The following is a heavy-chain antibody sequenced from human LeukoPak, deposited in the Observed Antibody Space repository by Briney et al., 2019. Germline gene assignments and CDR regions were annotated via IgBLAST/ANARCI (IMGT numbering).Heavy chain of an antibody. CDR3: ATTNPIRANWGRHGY. Sequence: SETLSLTCGVSGGSFSGYYGTWIRQPPGKGLEWIGEINHSGSTNYNPSLKSRVAISVDTSKDQFSLKLSSVTAADTAVYYCATTNPIRANWGRHGYWGQGTLVTVSS. V-gene: IGHV4-34*01. CDR2: INHSGST. J-gene: IGHJ4*02. CDR1: GGSFSGYY. D-gene: IGHD7-27*01.